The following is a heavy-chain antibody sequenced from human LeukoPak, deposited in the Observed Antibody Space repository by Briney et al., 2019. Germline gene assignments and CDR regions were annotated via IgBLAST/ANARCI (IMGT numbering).Heavy chain of an antibody. J-gene: IGHJ4*02. V-gene: IGHV3-48*04. CDR3: ARRRDYFDS. CDR2: ISSGGSTI. CDR1: RFTFSRFS. Sequence: GGSLRLSCAGSRFTFSRFSMNWVRQAPGKGLEWVSYISSGGSTIYYADSVKGRFTISRDNAKNSVYLQMDSLRAEDTAVYYCARRRDYFDSWGQGTLVTVSS.